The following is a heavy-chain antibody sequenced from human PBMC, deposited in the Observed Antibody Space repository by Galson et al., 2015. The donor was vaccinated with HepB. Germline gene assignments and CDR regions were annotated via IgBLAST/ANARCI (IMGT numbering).Heavy chain of an antibody. CDR2: IYPGDSDT. CDR1: GYSFTSYW. J-gene: IGHJ3*02. Sequence: QSGAEVKKPGESLKISCKGSGYSFTSYWIGWVRQMPGKGLEWMGIIYPGDSDTRYSPSFQGQVTISADKSISTAYLQWSSLKASDTAMYYCARQRGGTIFGVVITDDDAFDIWGQGTMVTVSS. V-gene: IGHV5-51*01. D-gene: IGHD3-3*01. CDR3: ARQRGGTIFGVVITDDDAFDI.